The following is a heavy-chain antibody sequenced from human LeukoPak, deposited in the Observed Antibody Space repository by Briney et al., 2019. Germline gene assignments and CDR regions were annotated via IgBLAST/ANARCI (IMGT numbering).Heavy chain of an antibody. V-gene: IGHV4-59*01. CDR3: ARPYRSGWSGSFDY. J-gene: IGHJ4*02. Sequence: SETLSLTCTVSGGSISSYYWSWIRQPREKGLEWIGNIHYSGSTKYYPSLKSRVTVLVDTSRNQLSLRMSSVTAADTAVYYCARPYRSGWSGSFDYWGQGTLVTVSS. CDR2: IHYSGST. CDR1: GGSISSYY. D-gene: IGHD6-19*01.